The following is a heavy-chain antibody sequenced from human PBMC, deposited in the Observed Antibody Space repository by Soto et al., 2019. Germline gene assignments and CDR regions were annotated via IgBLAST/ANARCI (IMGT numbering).Heavy chain of an antibody. V-gene: IGHV3-74*01. CDR1: GFTFSNAW. J-gene: IGHJ4*02. Sequence: PGGSLRLSCAASGFTFSNAWMSWVRQAPGKGLEWVCRIKSNGFNTNYADSVKGRFTVSRDNTNDIVYLQMDNLRAEDTSVYYCHTLRQLWTPDFDYWGRGTLVTVSS. D-gene: IGHD1-1*01. CDR3: HTLRQLWTPDFDY. CDR2: IKSNGFNT.